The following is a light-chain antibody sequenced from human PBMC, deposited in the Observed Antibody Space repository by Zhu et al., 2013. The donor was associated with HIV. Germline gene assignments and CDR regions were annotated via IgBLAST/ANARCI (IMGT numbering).Light chain of an antibody. CDR2: SAS. Sequence: IVMTQSPGSLTVSLGERATIKCKSSRSVLFSSDNDNYLAWYQQKPGQPLKLLLYSASTREAGVPDRFSGSGSGTDFSLSISRLEPEDFAVYYCQQYSTTPLTFGGGTTVEIK. J-gene: IGKJ4*01. V-gene: IGKV4-1*01. CDR3: QQYSTTPLT. CDR1: RSVLFSSDNDNY.